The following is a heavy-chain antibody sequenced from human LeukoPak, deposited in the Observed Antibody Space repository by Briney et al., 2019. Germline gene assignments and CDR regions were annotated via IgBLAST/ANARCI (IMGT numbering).Heavy chain of an antibody. J-gene: IGHJ3*02. D-gene: IGHD6-19*01. Sequence: PGGSLRLSCAASGFSFSSYSMNWVRQAPGKRLEWVSSISTSSSYIYYADSVKGRFTISRDNAKKSLYLQMNSLRADDTAVYYCARGASVVAGNDNAFDIWGQGTMVTVSS. V-gene: IGHV3-21*01. CDR2: ISTSSSYI. CDR1: GFSFSSYS. CDR3: ARGASVVAGNDNAFDI.